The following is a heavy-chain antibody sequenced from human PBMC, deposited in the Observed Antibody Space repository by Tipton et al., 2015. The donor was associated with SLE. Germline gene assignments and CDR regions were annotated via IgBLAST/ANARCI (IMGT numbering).Heavy chain of an antibody. V-gene: IGHV3-74*01. CDR3: NRGGIYWYFDL. Sequence: SLRLSCAASGFTFSSYWMHWVRQAPGKGLVWVSRINSDGSSTSYADSVKGRFTISRDNAKNTLYLQMNSLRAEDTAVYYCNRGGIYWYFDLWGRGTLVTVSS. D-gene: IGHD3-16*01. CDR1: GFTFSSYW. J-gene: IGHJ2*01. CDR2: INSDGSST.